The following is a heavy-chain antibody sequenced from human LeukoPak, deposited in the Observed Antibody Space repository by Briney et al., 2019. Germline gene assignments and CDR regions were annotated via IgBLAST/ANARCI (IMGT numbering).Heavy chain of an antibody. V-gene: IGHV4-61*02. CDR1: GGSISSGSYY. Sequence: SQTLSLTCTVSGGSISSGSYYWSWIRQPAGKGLEWIGRIYTSGSTNYDPSLKSRVTISVDTSKNQFSLELSSVTAADTAVYYCARVRRGSKGPKEDYMDVWGKGTTVTVSS. D-gene: IGHD3-10*01. J-gene: IGHJ6*03. CDR3: ARVRRGSKGPKEDYMDV. CDR2: IYTSGST.